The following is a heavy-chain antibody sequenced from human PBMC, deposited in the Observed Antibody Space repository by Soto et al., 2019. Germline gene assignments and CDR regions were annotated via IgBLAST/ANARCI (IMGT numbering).Heavy chain of an antibody. D-gene: IGHD3-22*01. CDR3: STRAYDTNGYYRFDP. J-gene: IGHJ5*01. CDR1: GGSFSGHS. Sequence: SETLSLTCAVYGGSFSGHSWTWIRQSPGKGLEWIGDINHSGRVNYSPSLKSRVTISLDTSKTQFSLTLSAVTAADTAMYYCSTRAYDTNGYYRFDPWGQGTLVTVSS. V-gene: IGHV4-34*01. CDR2: INHSGRV.